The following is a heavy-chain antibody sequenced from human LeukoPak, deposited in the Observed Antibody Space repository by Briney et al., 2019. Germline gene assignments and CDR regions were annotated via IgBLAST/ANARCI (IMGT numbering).Heavy chain of an antibody. CDR3: ARDGKNYYDSSGYYGFDY. D-gene: IGHD3-22*01. CDR1: GFTFSSYA. V-gene: IGHV3-30-3*01. J-gene: IGHJ4*02. Sequence: PGGSLRLSCAASGFTFSSYAMHWVRQAPGKGLEWVAVISYDGSNKYYADSVKGRFTISRDNSKNTLYLQMNSLRAEDTAVYYCARDGKNYYDSSGYYGFDYWGQGTLVTVSS. CDR2: ISYDGSNK.